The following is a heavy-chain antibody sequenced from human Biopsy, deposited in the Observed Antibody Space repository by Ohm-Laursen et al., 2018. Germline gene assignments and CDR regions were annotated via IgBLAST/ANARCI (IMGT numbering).Heavy chain of an antibody. V-gene: IGHV4-59*12. Sequence: GTLSLTCTVSRGSISGSYWTWIRQSPGKRLEWIGYIYSSGTTDYNPSLKSRVTMSLDTSKNQFSLRLRSVTAADTAVYYCARDSPSYADYPFDYWGQGTLVTVPS. CDR2: IYSSGTT. CDR1: RGSISGSY. D-gene: IGHD4/OR15-4a*01. CDR3: ARDSPSYADYPFDY. J-gene: IGHJ4*02.